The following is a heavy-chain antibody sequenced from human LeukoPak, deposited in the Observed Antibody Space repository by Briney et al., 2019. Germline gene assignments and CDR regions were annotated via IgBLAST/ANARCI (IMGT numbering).Heavy chain of an antibody. CDR3: ARNFRDGYNNSFDY. D-gene: IGHD5-24*01. Sequence: GGSLRLSCAASGFTFSNYEMHWVRQAPGKGLEWVSYISSSGSDIYYADSVKGRFTISRDNSKNTLYLQMNSLRAEDTAVYYCARNFRDGYNNSFDYWGQGTLVTVSS. J-gene: IGHJ4*02. CDR1: GFTFSNYE. V-gene: IGHV3-48*03. CDR2: ISSSGSDI.